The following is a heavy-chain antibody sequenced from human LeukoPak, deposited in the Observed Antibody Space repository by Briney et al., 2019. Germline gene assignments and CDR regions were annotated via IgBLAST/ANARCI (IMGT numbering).Heavy chain of an antibody. V-gene: IGHV1-8*01. J-gene: IGHJ5*02. CDR3: ARGGGLTYYYDSSGANWFDP. D-gene: IGHD3-22*01. CDR2: MNPNSGNT. CDR1: GYTFTSYD. Sequence: ASVKVSCKASGYTFTSYDINWVRQATGQGLEWMGWMNPNSGNTGYAQKFQGRVTMTMNTSISTAYMELSSLRSEDTAVYYCARGGGLTYYYDSSGANWFDPWGQGTLVTVSS.